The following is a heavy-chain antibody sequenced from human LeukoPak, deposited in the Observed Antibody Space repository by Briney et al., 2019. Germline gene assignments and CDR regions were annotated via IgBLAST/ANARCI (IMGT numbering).Heavy chain of an antibody. D-gene: IGHD3-3*01. J-gene: IGHJ4*02. CDR3: AGHPYDFWSGYYFDY. Sequence: PGGSLRLSCAASGFTFSDYCMSWIRQAPGKGLEWVSYISSSGSTIYYADSVKGRFTISRDNAKNSLYLQMNSLRAEDTAVYYCAGHPYDFWSGYYFDYWGQGTLVTVSS. V-gene: IGHV3-11*01. CDR2: ISSSGSTI. CDR1: GFTFSDYC.